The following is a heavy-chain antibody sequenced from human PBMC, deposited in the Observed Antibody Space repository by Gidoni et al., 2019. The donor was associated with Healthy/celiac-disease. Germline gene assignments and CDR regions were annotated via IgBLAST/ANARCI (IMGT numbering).Heavy chain of an antibody. V-gene: IGHV1-69*01. J-gene: IGHJ6*03. CDR3: ARDPGLYSGSYRYYYYCMDV. CDR1: AGTYSSYA. CDR2: IIPTFGTP. D-gene: IGHD1-26*01. Sequence: QVQLVQSSAEVRKRGSSLKVSCTASAGTYSSYAVSWVRQAPGPGLEWMGGIIPTFGTPNYAQEFQGKVTITADESTSTAYMELSSLRSEDTAMYYCARDPGLYSGSYRYYYYCMDVWGKGTTVTVSS.